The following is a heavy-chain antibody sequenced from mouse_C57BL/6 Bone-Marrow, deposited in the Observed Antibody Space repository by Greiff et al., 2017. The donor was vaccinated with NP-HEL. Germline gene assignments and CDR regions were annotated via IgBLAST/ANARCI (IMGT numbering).Heavy chain of an antibody. V-gene: IGHV14-3*01. Sequence: EVQLQQSVAELVRPGASVKLSCTASGFNIKNTYMHWVKQRPEQGLEWIGRIDPANGNTKYVPKFQGKATITADTSSNTAYLQLSSLTSEDTAIYYCETTVVATGYFDYWGQGTTLTVSS. CDR1: GFNIKNTY. CDR2: IDPANGNT. J-gene: IGHJ2*01. CDR3: ETTVVATGYFDY. D-gene: IGHD1-1*01.